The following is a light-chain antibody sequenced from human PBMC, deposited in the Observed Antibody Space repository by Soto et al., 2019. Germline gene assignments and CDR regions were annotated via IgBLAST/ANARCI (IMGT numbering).Light chain of an antibody. CDR3: QHYNTWT. J-gene: IGKJ1*01. V-gene: IGKV1-5*01. CDR2: EAF. CDR1: QSVGTW. Sequence: DIQMTQSPSSMSASXGGRFTIACRASQSVGTWVAWYQQKPGKAPKLLIYEAFTLQSGVSSRFSGNGSGTEFSLTISSLQADDFGSYYCQHYNTWTFGPGTKVDIK.